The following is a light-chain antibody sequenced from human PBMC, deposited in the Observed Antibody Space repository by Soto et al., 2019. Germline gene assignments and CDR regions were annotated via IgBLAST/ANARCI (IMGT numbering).Light chain of an antibody. CDR2: DAS. V-gene: IGKV1-5*01. CDR3: QQYYSYSEA. J-gene: IGKJ1*01. CDR1: QSISSW. Sequence: DIQMTQSPSTLSASLGDRVTITCRASQSISSWLAWYQQKPGKAPKVLIYDASSLQSGVPSRFSGSGSGTEFTLTITSLQPDDFATYYCQQYYSYSEAFGQGTKVDIK.